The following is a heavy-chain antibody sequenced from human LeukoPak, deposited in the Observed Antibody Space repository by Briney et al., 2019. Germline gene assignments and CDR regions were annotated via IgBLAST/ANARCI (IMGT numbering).Heavy chain of an antibody. Sequence: HPGGSLRLSCAASGFTFSSYSMNWVRQAPGKGLEWVSYISSSSSTIYYADSVKGRFTISRDNAKNSLYLQMNSLRAEDSAVYYCAREPVQLERRSFRDFDYWGQGTLVTVSS. D-gene: IGHD1-1*01. J-gene: IGHJ4*02. CDR3: AREPVQLERRSFRDFDY. CDR2: ISSSSSTI. CDR1: GFTFSSYS. V-gene: IGHV3-48*04.